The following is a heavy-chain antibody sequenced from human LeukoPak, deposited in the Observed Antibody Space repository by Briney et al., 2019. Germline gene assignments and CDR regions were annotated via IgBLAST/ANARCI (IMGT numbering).Heavy chain of an antibody. J-gene: IGHJ4*02. D-gene: IGHD4-23*01. Sequence: GGSLRLSCAASGFTFSSYWMHWVRQAPGKGLVWVSHINTDGSTTTYAGSVKGRFTISRDNAKNTLYLQMNSLRADGTAVYYCARVYGGNSVFDYWGQGTLVTVSS. CDR2: INTDGSTT. CDR1: GFTFSSYW. V-gene: IGHV3-74*01. CDR3: ARVYGGNSVFDY.